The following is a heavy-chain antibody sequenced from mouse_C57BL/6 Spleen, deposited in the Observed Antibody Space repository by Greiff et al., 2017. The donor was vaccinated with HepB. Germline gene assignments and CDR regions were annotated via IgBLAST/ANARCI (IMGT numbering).Heavy chain of an antibody. CDR2: ISSGGDYI. D-gene: IGHD1-1*01. CDR3: TRNYGSSHHWYFDV. CDR1: GFTFSSYA. V-gene: IGHV5-9-1*02. J-gene: IGHJ1*03. Sequence: EVKLMESGEGLVKPGGSLKLSCAASGFTFSSYAMSWVRQTPEKRLEWVAYISSGGDYIYYADTVKGRFTISRDNARNTLYLQMSSLKSEDTAMYYCTRNYGSSHHWYFDVWGTGTTVTVSS.